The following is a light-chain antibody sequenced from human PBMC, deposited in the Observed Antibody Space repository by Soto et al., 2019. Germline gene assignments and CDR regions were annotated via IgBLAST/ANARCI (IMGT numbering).Light chain of an antibody. J-gene: IGLJ2*01. CDR2: AAN. V-gene: IGLV2-23*01. Sequence: QSALTQPASVSGSPGQSITISCTGTSSDVGSYDFVSWYQQHPGKAPKLLIYAANKRPSGISDRFSGSKSGNTASLTISGLQAEDEADYYCCSYARTGVLFGGGTKVTVL. CDR3: CSYARTGVL. CDR1: SSDVGSYDF.